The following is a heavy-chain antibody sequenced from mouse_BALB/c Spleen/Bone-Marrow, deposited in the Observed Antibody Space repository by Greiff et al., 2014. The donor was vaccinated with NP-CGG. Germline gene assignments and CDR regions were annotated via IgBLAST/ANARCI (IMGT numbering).Heavy chain of an antibody. CDR3: ARDYSGYFDF. CDR2: IRNKPNGYTT. D-gene: IGHD5-1*01. Sequence: EVHLVESGGGLVQPGGSLRLFCTTSGFTFTDYFMTWVRQPPGKALEWLGFIRNKPNGYTTEYNPSVKGRFTISRDNSQGILYLQMNTLRAEDSAIYYCARDYSGYFDFWGQGTTLTVSS. V-gene: IGHV7-3*02. J-gene: IGHJ2*01. CDR1: GFTFTDYF.